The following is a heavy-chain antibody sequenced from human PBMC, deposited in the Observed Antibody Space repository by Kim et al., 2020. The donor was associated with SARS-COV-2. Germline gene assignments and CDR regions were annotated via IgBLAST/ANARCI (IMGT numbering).Heavy chain of an antibody. CDR2: INHSGST. CDR1: GGYFSGYY. Sequence: SETLSLTCAVYGGYFSGYYWSCIRQPPGKGLEWIGEINHSGSTNYNPSLKSRVTISVDTSKNQFSLKLSSVTAADTAVYYCARKSSGWSQIPYYYYGMDVWGQGTTVTVSS. CDR3: ARKSSGWSQIPYYYYGMDV. J-gene: IGHJ6*02. V-gene: IGHV4-34*01. D-gene: IGHD6-19*01.